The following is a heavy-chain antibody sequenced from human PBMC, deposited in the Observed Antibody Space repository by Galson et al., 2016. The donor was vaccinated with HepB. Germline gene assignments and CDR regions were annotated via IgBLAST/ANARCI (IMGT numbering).Heavy chain of an antibody. Sequence: SLRLSCAASGFTFSSYWMHWVRQAPGKGLVWVSTISGSGGETHYADSVKGRFTFSRDNSKNTMYVQMTSLRAEDTAVYYCASGTTVTTSNSFWYFDLWGRGTLVTVSS. CDR3: ASGTTVTTSNSFWYFDL. CDR1: GFTFSSYW. D-gene: IGHD4-17*01. CDR2: ISGSGGET. J-gene: IGHJ2*01. V-gene: IGHV3-23*01.